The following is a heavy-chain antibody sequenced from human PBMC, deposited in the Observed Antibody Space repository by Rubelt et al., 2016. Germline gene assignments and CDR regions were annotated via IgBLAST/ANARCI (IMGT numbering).Heavy chain of an antibody. V-gene: IGHV1-3*01. J-gene: IGHJ2*01. CDR1: GYTFTSYA. CDR3: ARSKDTAMVTDADWYFDL. CDR2: INAGNGNT. D-gene: IGHD5-18*01. Sequence: QVQLVQSGAEVKKPGASVKVSCKASGYTFTSYAMHWVRQAPGHRLEWMGWINAGNGNTNYSQKFQGRVTITRDTSASTAYMELSSLRSEDTAVYYCARSKDTAMVTDADWYFDLWGRGTLVTVSS.